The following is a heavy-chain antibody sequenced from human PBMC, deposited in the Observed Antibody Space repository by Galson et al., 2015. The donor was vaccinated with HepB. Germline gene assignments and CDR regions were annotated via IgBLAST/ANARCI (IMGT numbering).Heavy chain of an antibody. CDR2: IYYSGST. Sequence: SETLSLTCTVSGRSISSYYWSWIRQPPGKGLEWIGYIYYSGSTNYNPSLKSRVTISADTSKNQFSLKLSSVTAADTAVYYCARHSEATVTTFYYYGMDVWGQGTTVTVSS. CDR1: GRSISSYY. J-gene: IGHJ6*02. D-gene: IGHD4-17*01. V-gene: IGHV4-59*08. CDR3: ARHSEATVTTFYYYGMDV.